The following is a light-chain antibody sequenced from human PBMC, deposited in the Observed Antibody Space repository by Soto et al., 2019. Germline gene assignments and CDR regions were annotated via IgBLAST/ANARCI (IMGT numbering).Light chain of an antibody. Sequence: EIVLTQSPGTLSLSPGERVTLSCRASQSFSGNYLTWYQHKPGQAPRLLIYGSYHRATGIPDRFSGSGSGTDFTLTISRLEPEDFAVYYCQQYGSSITFGQGTRLEIK. CDR2: GSY. V-gene: IGKV3-20*01. CDR3: QQYGSSIT. CDR1: QSFSGNY. J-gene: IGKJ5*01.